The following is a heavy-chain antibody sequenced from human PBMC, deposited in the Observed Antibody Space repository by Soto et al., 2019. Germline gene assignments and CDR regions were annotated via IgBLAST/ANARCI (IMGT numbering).Heavy chain of an antibody. CDR3: AEGGGYSAFDI. Sequence: SETLSLTCTVSGGSISSGDYYWSWIRQPPGKGLEWIGYIYYSGNTYYNPFLKSRVTISVDMSKNQFFLKLSSVTAADTAVYYCAEGGGYSAFDIRAQGTTVTVSS. CDR2: IYYSGNT. V-gene: IGHV4-30-4*01. CDR1: GGSISSGDYY. D-gene: IGHD3-22*01. J-gene: IGHJ3*02.